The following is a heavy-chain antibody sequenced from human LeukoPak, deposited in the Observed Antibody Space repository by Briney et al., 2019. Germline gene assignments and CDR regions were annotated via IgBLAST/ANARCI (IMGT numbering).Heavy chain of an antibody. D-gene: IGHD3-16*02. Sequence: PSETLSLTCAVYGGSFSGYYWSWIRQPPGKGLEWIGEINHSGSTNYNPSLKGRVTISVDTSKNQFSLKLSSVTAADTAVYYCARGGYDYVWGSHRFNWFDPWGQGTLVTVSS. V-gene: IGHV4-34*01. CDR3: ARGGYDYVWGSHRFNWFDP. CDR2: INHSGST. J-gene: IGHJ5*02. CDR1: GGSFSGYY.